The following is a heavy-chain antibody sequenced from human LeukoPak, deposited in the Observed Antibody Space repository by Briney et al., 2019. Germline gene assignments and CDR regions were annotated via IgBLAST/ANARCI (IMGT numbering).Heavy chain of an antibody. J-gene: IGHJ6*03. CDR2: MNPNSGNT. CDR3: ANSPSTVLMVYATHYYYYMDV. Sequence: GASVKVSCKASGYTFTSYDINWVRQATGQGLEWMGWMNPNSGNTGYAQKFQGRVTMTRNTSISTAYMELSSLRSEDTAVYYCANSPSTVLMVYATHYYYYMDVWGKGTTVTVSS. D-gene: IGHD2-8*01. V-gene: IGHV1-8*01. CDR1: GYTFTSYD.